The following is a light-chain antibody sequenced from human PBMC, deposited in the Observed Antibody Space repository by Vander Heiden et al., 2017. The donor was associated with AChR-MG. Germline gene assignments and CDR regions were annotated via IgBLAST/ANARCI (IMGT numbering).Light chain of an antibody. CDR1: QSISSY. CDR2: AAS. V-gene: IGKV1-39*01. CDR3: QQSYSTPSSLT. Sequence: DIQMTQSPSSLSASVGDRVTITCRASQSISSYLNWYQQKPGKAPKLLIYAASSLQSGVPSRFSGSGSGTDFTLTISSLQPEDFATYYCQQSYSTPSSLTFDGGTKVEIK. J-gene: IGKJ4*01.